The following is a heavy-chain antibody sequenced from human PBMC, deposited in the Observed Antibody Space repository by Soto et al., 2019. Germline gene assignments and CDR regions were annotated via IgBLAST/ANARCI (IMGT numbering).Heavy chain of an antibody. CDR2: ISGSGGST. Sequence: GGSLRLSCAASGFTFSSYAMSWVRQAPGKGLEWVSAISGSGGSTYYADSVKGRFTISRDNSKNTLYLQMNSLRAEDTAVYYCAKASRRIAVAGTWTWFDPWGQGTLVTVS. D-gene: IGHD6-19*01. V-gene: IGHV3-23*01. J-gene: IGHJ5*02. CDR3: AKASRRIAVAGTWTWFDP. CDR1: GFTFSSYA.